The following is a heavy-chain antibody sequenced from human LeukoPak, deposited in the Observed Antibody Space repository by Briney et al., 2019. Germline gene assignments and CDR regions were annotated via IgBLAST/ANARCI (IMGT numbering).Heavy chain of an antibody. Sequence: GESLKISCKGSGDSFTSYWISWVRQMPGKGLEWMGRIDPSDSYTNYSPSFQGHVTISADKSISTAYLQWSSLKASDTAMYYCARYRVDTAMVTGWFDPWGQGTLVTVSS. J-gene: IGHJ5*02. V-gene: IGHV5-10-1*01. CDR2: IDPSDSYT. D-gene: IGHD5-18*01. CDR3: ARYRVDTAMVTGWFDP. CDR1: GDSFTSYW.